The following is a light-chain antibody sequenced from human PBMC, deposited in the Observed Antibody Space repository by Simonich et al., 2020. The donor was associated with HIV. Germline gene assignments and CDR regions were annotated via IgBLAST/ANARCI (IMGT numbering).Light chain of an antibody. CDR1: QSVSSSY. J-gene: IGKJ1*01. V-gene: IGKV3-20*01. CDR3: QQYGSSPET. Sequence: EIVLTQSPGTLSLSPGERATLPCRASQSVSSSYLACYQHKPGQAPRLLIYGASSRATGSPDRFSGSGSGTDFTLTISRLEPEDFAVYYCQQYGSSPETFGQGTKVEIK. CDR2: GAS.